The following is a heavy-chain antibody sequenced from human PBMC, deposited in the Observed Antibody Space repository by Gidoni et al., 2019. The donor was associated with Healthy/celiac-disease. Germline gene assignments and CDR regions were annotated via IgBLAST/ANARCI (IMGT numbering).Heavy chain of an antibody. J-gene: IGHJ4*02. CDR1: GGTLSSYA. D-gene: IGHD6-13*01. Sequence: QVQLVQSGAEVKTPGSSVKVSCKASGGTLSSYAISWVRQAPGQGLEWMGGIIPIFGTANYAQKFQGRVTITADKSTSTAYMELSSLRSEDTAVYYCARDVDNGIAAAGGDYWGQGTLVTVSS. V-gene: IGHV1-69*06. CDR2: IIPIFGTA. CDR3: ARDVDNGIAAAGGDY.